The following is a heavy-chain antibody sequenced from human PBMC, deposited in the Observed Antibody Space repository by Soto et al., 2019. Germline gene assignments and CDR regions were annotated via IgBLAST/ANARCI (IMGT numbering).Heavy chain of an antibody. D-gene: IGHD3-3*01. CDR1: GGSISSYY. V-gene: IGHV4-59*12. J-gene: IGHJ3*02. CDR2: IYYSGST. Sequence: PSETLSLTCTVSGGSISSYYWSWIRQPPGKGQEWIGYIYYSGSTYYNPSLKSRVTISVDTSKNQFSLKLSSVTAADTAVFYCAGDARVTIFGVVTLGAFDIWGQGTMVTVSS. CDR3: AGDARVTIFGVVTLGAFDI.